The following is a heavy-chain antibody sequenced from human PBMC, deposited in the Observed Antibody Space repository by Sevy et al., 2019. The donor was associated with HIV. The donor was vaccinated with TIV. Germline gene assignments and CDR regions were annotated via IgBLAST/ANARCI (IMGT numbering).Heavy chain of an antibody. D-gene: IGHD3-22*01. Sequence: GGSLRLSCAASGFTFSSYGMHWVRQAPGKGLEWVAVIWYDGSNKYYADSVKGRFTISRDNSKNTLYLQMNSLRAEDTAVYYCARDSGPYYYDSSGYYSFDYWGQGTLVTVSS. J-gene: IGHJ4*02. CDR3: ARDSGPYYYDSSGYYSFDY. CDR2: IWYDGSNK. CDR1: GFTFSSYG. V-gene: IGHV3-33*01.